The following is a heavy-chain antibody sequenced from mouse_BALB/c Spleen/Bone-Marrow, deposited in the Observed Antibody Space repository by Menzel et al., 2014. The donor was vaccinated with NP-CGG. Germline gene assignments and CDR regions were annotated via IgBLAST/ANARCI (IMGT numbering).Heavy chain of an antibody. J-gene: IGHJ2*01. CDR3: ARERYAGYYFDY. Sequence: VHLVESGAELAKPGASVKMSCKASGYTFXSYWMHWVKQRPGQGLEWIGYINPSTGYTEYNQKFKDKATLTADKSSSTAYMQLSSLTSEDSAVYYCARERYAGYYFDYWGQGTTLTVSS. CDR2: INPSTGYT. D-gene: IGHD2-3*01. V-gene: IGHV1-7*01. CDR1: GYTFXSYW.